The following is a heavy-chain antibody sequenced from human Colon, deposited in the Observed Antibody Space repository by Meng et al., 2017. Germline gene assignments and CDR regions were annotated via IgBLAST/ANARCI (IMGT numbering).Heavy chain of an antibody. CDR1: GYLFSYYA. Sequence: VQLVQSGSELKKPGASVKVTCKTSGYLFSYYAMNWVRQAPGRGLEWMGWSNTKTGNPTYAQAFTGRFVFSLDTSVSTAYLQINELKADDTAVYYCAREGSDSWIDYWGQGTLVTVSS. CDR3: AREGSDSWIDY. V-gene: IGHV7-4-1*02. J-gene: IGHJ4*02. D-gene: IGHD6-13*01. CDR2: SNTKTGNP.